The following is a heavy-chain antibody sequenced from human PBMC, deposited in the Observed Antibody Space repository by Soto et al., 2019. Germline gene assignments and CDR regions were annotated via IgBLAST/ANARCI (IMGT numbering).Heavy chain of an antibody. D-gene: IGHD3-10*01. CDR3: ARHPRGDEAPMDY. CDR2: INPNSGGT. CDR1: GYTFTGYY. J-gene: IGHJ4*02. V-gene: IGHV1-2*04. Sequence: GASVKVSCKASGYTFTGYYMHWVRQAPGQGLEWMGWINPNSGGTNYAQKFQGWVTMTRDTSISTAYMELSRLRSDDTAVYYCARHPRGDEAPMDYWGQGTLVTVSS.